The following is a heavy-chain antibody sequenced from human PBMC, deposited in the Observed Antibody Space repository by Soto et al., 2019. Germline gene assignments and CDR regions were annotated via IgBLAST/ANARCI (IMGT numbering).Heavy chain of an antibody. J-gene: IGHJ2*01. CDR1: GFTFSSYA. D-gene: IGHD6-13*01. V-gene: IGHV3-23*01. CDR3: AEDGGAAAAPYWYFYL. Sequence: RGYLRLSCAASGFTFSSYAMSWVRQAPRQGLEWVSAIIGRGGSKYYADSVKGRFTISRDNTKNTLYLQMNSLRAEDTAVYYCAEDGGAAAAPYWYFYLWGRGTLVTDSS. CDR2: IIGRGGSK.